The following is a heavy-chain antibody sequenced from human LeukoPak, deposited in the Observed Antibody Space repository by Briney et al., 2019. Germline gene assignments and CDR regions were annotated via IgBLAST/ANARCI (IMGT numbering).Heavy chain of an antibody. Sequence: PGGSLRLSCAASGFTFSSYGMHWVRQAPGKGLEWVAVIWYDGSNKYYADSVKGRFTISRDNSKNTLYLQMNSLRAEDTAVYYCARIDMNYYDSSGYYYYYYGMDVWAKGPRSPSP. J-gene: IGHJ6*02. D-gene: IGHD3-22*01. CDR2: IWYDGSNK. CDR3: ARIDMNYYDSSGYYYYYYGMDV. CDR1: GFTFSSYG. V-gene: IGHV3-33*01.